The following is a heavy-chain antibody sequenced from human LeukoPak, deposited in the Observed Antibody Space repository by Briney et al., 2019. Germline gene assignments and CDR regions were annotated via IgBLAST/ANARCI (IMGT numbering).Heavy chain of an antibody. D-gene: IGHD6-6*01. Sequence: NPSETLSLTCTVSGGSISNITYYWGWIRQPPGKGLEWIGSIYYSGSTYYNPSLKSRVTISVDTSKNQFSLKLSSVTAADTAVYYCARGRPGRGIAARRGDAFDIWGQGTMVTVSS. J-gene: IGHJ3*02. CDR1: GGSISNITYY. CDR2: IYYSGST. V-gene: IGHV4-39*07. CDR3: ARGRPGRGIAARRGDAFDI.